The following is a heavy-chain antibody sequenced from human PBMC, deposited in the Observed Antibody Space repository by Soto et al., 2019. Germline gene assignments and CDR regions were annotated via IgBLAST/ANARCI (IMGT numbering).Heavy chain of an antibody. CDR3: ARDTYDFWSGYTDYYYGMDV. Sequence: GGSLRLSCAASGFTFSSYGMHWVRQAPGKGLEWVAVIWYDGSNKYYADSVKGRFTISRDNSKNTLYLQMNSLRAEDTAVYYCARDTYDFWSGYTDYYYGMDVWGQGTTVTVSS. V-gene: IGHV3-33*01. D-gene: IGHD3-3*01. CDR2: IWYDGSNK. J-gene: IGHJ6*02. CDR1: GFTFSSYG.